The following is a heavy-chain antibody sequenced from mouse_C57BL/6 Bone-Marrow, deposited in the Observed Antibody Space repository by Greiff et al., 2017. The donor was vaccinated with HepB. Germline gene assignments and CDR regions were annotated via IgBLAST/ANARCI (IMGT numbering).Heavy chain of an antibody. D-gene: IGHD2-5*01. CDR3: AYYNNYAEFDY. J-gene: IGHJ2*01. CDR2: IHPSDSDT. CDR1: GYTFTSYW. V-gene: IGHV1-74*01. Sequence: VQLQQPGAELVKPGASVKVSCKASGYTFTSYWMHWVKQRPGQGLEWIGRIHPSDSDTNYNQKFKGKATLTVDKSSSTAYMQLSSLTSEVSAVYYCAYYNNYAEFDYWGQGTTLTVSS.